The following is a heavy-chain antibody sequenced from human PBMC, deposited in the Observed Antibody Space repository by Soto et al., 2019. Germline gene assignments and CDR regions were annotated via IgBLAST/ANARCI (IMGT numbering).Heavy chain of an antibody. V-gene: IGHV1-69*01. D-gene: IGHD6-13*01. CDR2: IIPMFGIP. CDR3: ARGGTSGWLKGAYDV. CDR1: GGTLNKHA. Sequence: QVQLVQSGAEVKKPGSSVKVSCKASGGTLNKHAITWVRRAPGQGLEWLGGIIPMFGIPNYPQKFQGRVTLTADDSTNTSHMELHSLTSDDTAVYYCARGGTSGWLKGAYDVWGQGKMVTVSS. J-gene: IGHJ3*01.